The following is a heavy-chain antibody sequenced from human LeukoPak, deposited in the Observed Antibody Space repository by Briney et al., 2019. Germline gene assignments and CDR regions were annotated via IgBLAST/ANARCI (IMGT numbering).Heavy chain of an antibody. CDR3: VSGSLQSGYNFDY. Sequence: GGSLRLSCVPSGFSFSNYAMSWVRQAPGKGLEWVSSISGSGGSTHYADSVKGRFTISRDKTKNTLYLQMNSLRAEDTAVYYCVSGSLQSGYNFDYWGQGALVTVS. V-gene: IGHV3-23*01. J-gene: IGHJ4*02. CDR1: GFSFSNYA. CDR2: ISGSGGST. D-gene: IGHD3-3*01.